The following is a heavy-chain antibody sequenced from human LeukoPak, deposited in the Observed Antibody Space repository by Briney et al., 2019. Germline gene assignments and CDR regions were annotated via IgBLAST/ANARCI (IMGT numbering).Heavy chain of an antibody. CDR3: ARDGYYDSSGYYYDAFDI. CDR2: INSDGSST. J-gene: IGHJ3*02. V-gene: IGHV3-74*01. Sequence: PGGSLRLSCAASGFAFSSYWMPWVRHAPGKGLVWVSRINSDGSSTSYADSVKGRFTISRDNAKNALYLQMNSLRAEDTAVYYCARDGYYDSSGYYYDAFDIWGQGTMVTVSS. D-gene: IGHD3-22*01. CDR1: GFAFSSYW.